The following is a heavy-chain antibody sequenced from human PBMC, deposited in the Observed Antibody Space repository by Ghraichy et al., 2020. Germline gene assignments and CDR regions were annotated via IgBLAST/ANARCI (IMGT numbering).Heavy chain of an antibody. CDR3: ARLGRYSSNWYLDY. Sequence: SETLSLTCTVSGDSISNYYWSWIRQPPGKGLEWIGYIYYSGSTNYNPSLKSRVTISVDTSKNQFSLKLSSVTAADTAVYYCARLGRYSSNWYLDYWGQGTLFTVSS. J-gene: IGHJ4*02. D-gene: IGHD6-13*01. CDR2: IYYSGST. V-gene: IGHV4-59*01. CDR1: GDSISNYY.